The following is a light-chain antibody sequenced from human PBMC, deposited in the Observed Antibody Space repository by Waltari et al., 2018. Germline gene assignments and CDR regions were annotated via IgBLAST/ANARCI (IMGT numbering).Light chain of an antibody. V-gene: IGLV2-14*03. CDR2: DVS. CDR1: SSDVGGYAH. CDR3: GSYTSSTTLA. Sequence: QSALTQPASVSGSPGQSITISCTGTSSDVGGYAHVSWYQKHPGKAPKLILYDVSNRPLEVSHRFSGSKSGNTASLTISGLQADDEAEYYCGSYTSSTTLAFGTGTKVTVL. J-gene: IGLJ1*01.